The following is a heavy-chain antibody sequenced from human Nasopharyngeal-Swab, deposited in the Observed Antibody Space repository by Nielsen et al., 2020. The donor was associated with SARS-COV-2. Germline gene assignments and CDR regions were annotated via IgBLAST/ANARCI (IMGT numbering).Heavy chain of an antibody. CDR3: ARDRQQLVLGYYYYYMDV. CDR2: ISSSSSYI. Sequence: WVGQPPGQGLEWVSSISSSSSYIYYADSVKGRFTISRDNAKNSLYLQMNSLRAEDTAVYYCARDRQQLVLGYYYYYMDVWGKGTTVTVSS. J-gene: IGHJ6*03. V-gene: IGHV3-21*01. D-gene: IGHD6-13*01.